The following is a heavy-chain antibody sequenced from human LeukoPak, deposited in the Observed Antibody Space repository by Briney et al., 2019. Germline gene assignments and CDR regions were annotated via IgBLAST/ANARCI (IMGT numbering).Heavy chain of an antibody. J-gene: IGHJ1*01. V-gene: IGHV1-46*01. Sequence: ASVKVSCKASGYTFTSYAMHWVRQAPGQGLEWMGIINPSGGSTSYAQKFQGRVTMTRDTSTSTVYMELSSLRSEDTAVYYCARDWGYGDYPEYFQHWGQGTLVTVSS. CDR2: INPSGGST. CDR1: GYTFTSYA. D-gene: IGHD4-17*01. CDR3: ARDWGYGDYPEYFQH.